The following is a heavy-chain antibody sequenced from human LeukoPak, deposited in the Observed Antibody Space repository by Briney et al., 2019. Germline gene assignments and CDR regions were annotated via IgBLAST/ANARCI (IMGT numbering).Heavy chain of an antibody. V-gene: IGHV4-34*01. CDR2: INHSGST. J-gene: IGHJ3*02. Sequence: SETLSLTCAVYGGSFSGYYWSWIRQPPEKGLEWIGEINHSGSTNYNPSLKSRVTISVDTSKNQFSLKLSSVTAADTAVYYCAKKRGRVFDIWGQGTMVTVSS. CDR1: GGSFSGYY. CDR3: AKKRGRVFDI.